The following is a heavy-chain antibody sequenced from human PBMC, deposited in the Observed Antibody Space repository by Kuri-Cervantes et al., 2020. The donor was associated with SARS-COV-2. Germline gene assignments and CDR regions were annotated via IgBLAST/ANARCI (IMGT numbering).Heavy chain of an antibody. CDR2: INHSGST. J-gene: IGHJ6*04. Sequence: SETLSLTCTVSGGSISSSSYYWGWIRQPPGKGLEWIGEINHSGSTNYNPSLMSRVTISVDTPKNQFSLKLSSVTAADTAVYYCARPGGFLDVWGKGTTVTVSS. V-gene: IGHV4-39*07. CDR1: GGSISSSSYY. CDR3: ARPGGFLDV. D-gene: IGHD4-23*01.